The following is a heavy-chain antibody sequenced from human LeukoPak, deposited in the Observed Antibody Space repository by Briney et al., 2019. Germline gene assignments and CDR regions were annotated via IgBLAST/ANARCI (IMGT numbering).Heavy chain of an antibody. CDR2: IYYSGST. Sequence: SETLSLTCTVSGGSISSSSYYWGWIRQPPGKGLEWIGSIYYSGSTYYNPSLKSRVTISVDTSKNQFSLKLSSVTGAETAVYYCASPAVAGRLSYFDYWGQGTLVTVSS. CDR3: ASPAVAGRLSYFDY. V-gene: IGHV4-39*01. CDR1: GGSISSSSYY. D-gene: IGHD6-19*01. J-gene: IGHJ4*02.